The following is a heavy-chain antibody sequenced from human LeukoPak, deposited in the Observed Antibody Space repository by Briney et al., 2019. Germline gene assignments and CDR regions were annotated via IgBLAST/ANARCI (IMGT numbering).Heavy chain of an antibody. CDR2: INPSGGST. D-gene: IGHD6-6*01. CDR1: GYTFTSYY. Sequence: ASVKVSCKASGYTFTSYYMHWVRQAPGQGLEWMGIINPSGGSTSYAQKFQGRVTMTRDMSTSTVYMELSSLRSEDTAVYYCARDWGVIAARPAYYFDYWGQGTLVTVSS. CDR3: ARDWGVIAARPAYYFDY. V-gene: IGHV1-46*01. J-gene: IGHJ4*02.